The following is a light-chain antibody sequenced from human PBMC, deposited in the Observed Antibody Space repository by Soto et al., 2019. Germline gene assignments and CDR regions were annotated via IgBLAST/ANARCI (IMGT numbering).Light chain of an antibody. V-gene: IGKV1-39*01. Sequence: DIQMTQSPSSLSASAGDRVTITCRASQSISKYLNWYQQKQGKDPKLLIYATSSLQPGVPSRFSGSGSGTDFTLTISSLQPEEFATYYCQQSSIAPYTFGQGTKLEIK. J-gene: IGKJ2*01. CDR1: QSISKY. CDR3: QQSSIAPYT. CDR2: ATS.